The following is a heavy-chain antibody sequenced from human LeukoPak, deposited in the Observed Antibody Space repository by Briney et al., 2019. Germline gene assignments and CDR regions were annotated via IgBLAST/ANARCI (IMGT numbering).Heavy chain of an antibody. CDR2: ISYDGSNK. V-gene: IGHV3-30*01. D-gene: IGHD6-19*01. J-gene: IGHJ4*02. CDR1: GFTFSSYA. CDR3: ARDSSGWYHWDY. Sequence: PGRSLRLSCAASGFTFSSYAMHWVRQAPGKGLERVAVISYDGSNKYYADSVKGRFTISRDNSKNTLYLQMNSLRAEDTAVYYCARDSSGWYHWDYWSQGTLVTVSS.